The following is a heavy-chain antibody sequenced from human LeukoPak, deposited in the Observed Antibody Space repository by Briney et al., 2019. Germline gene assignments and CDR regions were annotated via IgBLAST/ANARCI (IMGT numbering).Heavy chain of an antibody. CDR2: IYTSGST. Sequence: KASQTLSLTCTVSGGSISSGSYYWSWIRQPAGKGLEWIGRIYTSGSTNYNPSLKSRVTISVDTSKNQFSLKLSSVTAADTAVYYCARDQESNWFDPWGQGTLVTVSS. V-gene: IGHV4-61*02. CDR1: GGSISSGSYY. CDR3: ARDQESNWFDP. J-gene: IGHJ5*02.